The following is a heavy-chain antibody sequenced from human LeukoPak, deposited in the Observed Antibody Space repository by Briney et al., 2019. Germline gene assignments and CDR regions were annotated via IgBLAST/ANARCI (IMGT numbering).Heavy chain of an antibody. CDR1: GFTFSSHW. CDR2: IKEDGTRK. CDR3: ARDPYGDYGPADY. D-gene: IGHD4-17*01. Sequence: GGSLRLSCAASGFTFSSHWMTWVRQAPGKGLEWVANIKEDGTRKNYMDSVKGRFTISRDNAKNSLYLQMSGLRAEDTAVYYCARDPYGDYGPADYWGQGTLVTVSS. J-gene: IGHJ4*02. V-gene: IGHV3-7*01.